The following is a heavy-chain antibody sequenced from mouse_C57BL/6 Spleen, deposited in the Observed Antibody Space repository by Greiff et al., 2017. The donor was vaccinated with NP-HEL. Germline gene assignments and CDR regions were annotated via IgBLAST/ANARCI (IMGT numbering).Heavy chain of an antibody. V-gene: IGHV2-5*01. J-gene: IGHJ4*01. D-gene: IGHD2-4*01. Sequence: QVHVKQSGPGLVQPSQSLSITCTVSGFSLTSYGVHWVRQSPGKGLEWLGVIWRGGSTDYNAAFMSRLSITKDNSKSQVFFKMNSLQADDTAIYYCAKSTMITISWDYYAMDYWGQGTSVTVSS. CDR1: GFSLTSYG. CDR3: AKSTMITISWDYYAMDY. CDR2: IWRGGST.